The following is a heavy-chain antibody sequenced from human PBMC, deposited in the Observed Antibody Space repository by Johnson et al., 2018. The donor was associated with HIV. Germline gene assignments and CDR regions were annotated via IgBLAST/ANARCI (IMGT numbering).Heavy chain of an antibody. CDR1: GFTFSNYW. CDR3: ARAWVNYYDSPDAFDI. V-gene: IGHV3-20*04. CDR2: INWNGGST. Sequence: VQLVESGGGLVQPGGSLRLSCVVSGFTFSNYWMSWVRQAPGKGLEWVSGINWNGGSTGYADSVKGRFTISRDNAKNTLYLQMYSLRAEDTAVYYCARAWVNYYDSPDAFDIWGQGTMVTVSS. J-gene: IGHJ3*02. D-gene: IGHD3-22*01.